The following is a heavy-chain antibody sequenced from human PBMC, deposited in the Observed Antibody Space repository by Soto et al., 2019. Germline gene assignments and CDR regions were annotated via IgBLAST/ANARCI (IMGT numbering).Heavy chain of an antibody. CDR3: ARAYCSPTICYNSDY. Sequence: ASETLSLTCTVSGASINSGGYYWSWIRQLPGKGLEWIGYVYFSGSTYYNPSLESRVTISLDTSQNQFSLEVSSVIAADTAVYYCARAYCSPTICYNSDYWGQGTQVTVSS. J-gene: IGHJ4*02. CDR2: VYFSGST. D-gene: IGHD2-2*02. CDR1: GASINSGGYY. V-gene: IGHV4-31*03.